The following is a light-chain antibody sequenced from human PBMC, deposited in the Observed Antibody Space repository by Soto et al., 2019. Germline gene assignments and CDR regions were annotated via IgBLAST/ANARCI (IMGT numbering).Light chain of an antibody. J-gene: IGKJ3*01. Sequence: EIVLTQSPGTLSLSPGERATLSCRASQSVSSSYLAWYQQKPGQAPMLLIYGASSRATGIPDRFSGSGSGTDFTLTISRLELEDFAVYYCQQYGSSLFGPGTKVDIK. V-gene: IGKV3-20*01. CDR1: QSVSSSY. CDR2: GAS. CDR3: QQYGSSL.